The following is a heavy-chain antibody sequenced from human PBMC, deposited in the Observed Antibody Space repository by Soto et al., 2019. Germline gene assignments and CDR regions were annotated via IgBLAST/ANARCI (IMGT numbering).Heavy chain of an antibody. CDR2: IYYSGST. Sequence: QVQLQESGPGLVKTSQTLSLTCTVSGGSINSGDYYWSWIRQHPGKGLEWIGYIYYSGSTYYNPSLKSRVTISVDTSKNQFALKLSSVTAAETAVYYCAREAVAYYGSGSYNWFDPWGQGTLVTVSS. CDR3: AREAVAYYGSGSYNWFDP. D-gene: IGHD3-10*01. V-gene: IGHV4-31*03. CDR1: GGSINSGDYY. J-gene: IGHJ5*02.